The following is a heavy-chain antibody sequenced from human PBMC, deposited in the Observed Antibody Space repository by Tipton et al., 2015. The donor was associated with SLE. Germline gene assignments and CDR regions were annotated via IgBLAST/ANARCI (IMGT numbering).Heavy chain of an antibody. Sequence: QLVQSGGGVVQPGRSLRLSCAASGFTFSSYSMNWVRQAPGKGLEWVSSISSSSSYIYYADSVKGRFTISRDNSKNTLYLQMNSLRAEDTAVYYCARALSIAAHLDYWGQGTLVTVSS. V-gene: IGHV3-21*01. J-gene: IGHJ4*02. CDR1: GFTFSSYS. CDR2: ISSSSSYI. D-gene: IGHD6-6*01. CDR3: ARALSIAAHLDY.